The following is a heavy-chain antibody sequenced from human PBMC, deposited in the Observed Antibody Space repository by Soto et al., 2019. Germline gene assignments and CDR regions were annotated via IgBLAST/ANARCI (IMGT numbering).Heavy chain of an antibody. V-gene: IGHV3-9*01. CDR1: GFIFRNYA. Sequence: GGSLRLSCAASGFIFRNYAMHWIRQAPGKGLEWVAAITWDGGSKDYADSVKGRFTISRDNARNSLFLQMNSLRAEDTALYYCAKDFGGFGELIDYWGQGTLVTVSS. CDR3: AKDFGGFGELIDY. CDR2: ITWDGGSK. J-gene: IGHJ4*02. D-gene: IGHD3-10*01.